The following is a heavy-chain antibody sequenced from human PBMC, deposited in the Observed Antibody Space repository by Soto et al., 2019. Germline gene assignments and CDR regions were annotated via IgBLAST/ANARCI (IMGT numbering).Heavy chain of an antibody. J-gene: IGHJ3*01. V-gene: IGHV4-30-4*01. D-gene: IGHD3-22*01. CDR2: INHSGST. Sequence: SETLSLTCTVSGGSISSGDYYWSWIRQPPGKGLEWIGEINHSGSTNYNPSLKSRVTISVDTSKNQFSLKLSSVTAEDSGMYFCVKENYYDTTGPDQGVFHVWGRGTMVTVSS. CDR3: VKENYYDTTGPDQGVFHV. CDR1: GGSISSGDYY.